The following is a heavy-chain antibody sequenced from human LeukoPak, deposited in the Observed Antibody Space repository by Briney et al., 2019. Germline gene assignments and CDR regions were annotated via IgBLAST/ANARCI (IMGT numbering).Heavy chain of an antibody. Sequence: ASVKVSCKASGYTFTNYAVNWLRQAPGQRLEWMGWINAGNGDTKFSQNYQARVTITRDASASTAYMELSSLTAEDTAVYFCARGLWSAHRREYYFDSWGQGTLVTVSS. V-gene: IGHV1-3*01. CDR1: GYTFTNYA. CDR2: INAGNGDT. D-gene: IGHD3-3*01. J-gene: IGHJ4*02. CDR3: ARGLWSAHRREYYFDS.